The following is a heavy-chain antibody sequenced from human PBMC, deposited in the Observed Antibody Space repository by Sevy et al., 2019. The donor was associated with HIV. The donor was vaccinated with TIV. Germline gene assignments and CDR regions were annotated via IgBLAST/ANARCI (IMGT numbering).Heavy chain of an antibody. D-gene: IGHD2-15*01. CDR1: GFTFSSYA. CDR3: AKDSGYCSGGSCYSSFDY. CDR2: ISGSGGST. V-gene: IGHV3-23*01. J-gene: IGHJ4*02. Sequence: GSLRLSCAASGFTFSSYAMSWVRQAPGKGLEWVSAISGSGGSTYYADSVKGRFTISRDNSKNTLYLQMNSLRAEDTAVYYCAKDSGYCSGGSCYSSFDYWGQGTLVTVSS.